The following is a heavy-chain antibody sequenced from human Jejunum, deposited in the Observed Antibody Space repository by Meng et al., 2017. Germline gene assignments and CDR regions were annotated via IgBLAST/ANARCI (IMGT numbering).Heavy chain of an antibody. CDR2: IYGNDDT. D-gene: IGHD6-13*01. V-gene: IGHV2-5*01. Sequence: VKELGTTPVNPTQTLTLTCSFHGLSLSYGVVALGWIRKPRGKAVEWLVLIYGNDDTRYRPSLRSRLTITKDTSKNQVVLTMTNMDPVETATYYCARKQQSTFYILGRGTMVTVSS. CDR1: GLSLSYGVVA. CDR3: ARKQQSTFYI. J-gene: IGHJ3*02.